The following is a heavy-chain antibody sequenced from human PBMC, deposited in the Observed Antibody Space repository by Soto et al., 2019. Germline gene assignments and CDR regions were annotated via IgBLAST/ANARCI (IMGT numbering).Heavy chain of an antibody. J-gene: IGHJ5*02. V-gene: IGHV4-31*03. CDR1: GGSISSGGYY. CDR3: ARGGHMDNWFDP. CDR2: IYYSGST. Sequence: QVQLQESGPGLVKPSQTLSLTCTVSGGSISSGGYYWSWIRQHPGKGLAWIGYIYYSGSTYYNPSLKSRVTISVDTSKNQFSLKLSSVTAADTAVYYCARGGHMDNWFDPWGQGTLVTVSS.